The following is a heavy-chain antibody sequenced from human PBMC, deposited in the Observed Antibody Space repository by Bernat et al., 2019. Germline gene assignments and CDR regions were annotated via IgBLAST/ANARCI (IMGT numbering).Heavy chain of an antibody. CDR2: IYYSGST. CDR3: ARGRYYYYMDV. CDR1: GGSITRSSCY. Sequence: QLQLQESGPGLVKPSETLSLTCTVSGGSITRSSCYWGWIRQPPGKGLEWIGSIYYSGSTYYNPSLKSRVTISVDTSKNQFSLKLTSVTAADTAVYYCARGRYYYYMDVWGKGTTVTVSS. V-gene: IGHV4-39*07. J-gene: IGHJ6*03.